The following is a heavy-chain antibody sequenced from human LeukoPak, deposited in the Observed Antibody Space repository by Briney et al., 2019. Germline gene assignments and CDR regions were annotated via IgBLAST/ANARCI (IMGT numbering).Heavy chain of an antibody. CDR3: AKAPGGIVGY. CDR2: ISSSGSTI. J-gene: IGHJ4*02. CDR1: GFTFSNYE. D-gene: IGHD3-16*01. V-gene: IGHV3-48*03. Sequence: GGSLRLSCAASGFTFSNYEMNWVRQAPGKGLEWVSYISSSGSTIYYADSVKGRFTISRDNSKNTVYLQMNSLRADDTAVYYCAKAPGGIVGYWGQGTLVTVSS.